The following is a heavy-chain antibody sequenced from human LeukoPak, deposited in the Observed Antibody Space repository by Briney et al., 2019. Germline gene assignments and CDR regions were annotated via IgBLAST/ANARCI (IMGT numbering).Heavy chain of an antibody. V-gene: IGHV1-24*01. CDR3: ATLRTFYDSSGVGWFDP. CDR1: GYTFTDYY. CDR2: FDPEDGET. Sequence: GASVKVSCKASGYTFTDYYLHWVRQAPGKGLEWMGGFDPEDGETIYAQKFQGRVTMTEDTSTDTAYMELSSLRSEDTAVYYCATLRTFYDSSGVGWFDPWGQGTLVTVSS. J-gene: IGHJ5*02. D-gene: IGHD3-22*01.